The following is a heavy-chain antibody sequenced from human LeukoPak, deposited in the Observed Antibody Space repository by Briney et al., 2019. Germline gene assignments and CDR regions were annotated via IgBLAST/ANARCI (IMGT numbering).Heavy chain of an antibody. CDR3: AICSGGSCYSQYYFDY. D-gene: IGHD2-15*01. J-gene: IGHJ4*02. V-gene: IGHV1-69*13. Sequence: ASVKVSCKASGGTFSSYAISWVRQAPGQGLEWMGGIIPIFGTANYAQKFQGRVTITADESTSTAYMELRSLRSDDTAVYYCAICSGGSCYSQYYFDYWGQGTLVTVSS. CDR2: IIPIFGTA. CDR1: GGTFSSYA.